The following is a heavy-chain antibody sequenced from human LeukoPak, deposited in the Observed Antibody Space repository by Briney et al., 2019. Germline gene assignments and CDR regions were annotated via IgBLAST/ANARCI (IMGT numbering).Heavy chain of an antibody. CDR3: SRENGAFSPFGY. J-gene: IGHJ4*02. CDR1: GGSISNTNW. Sequence: SETLPLTCGVSGGSISNTNWWSWVRQPPGQGLEWIGEISLTGLTHYNPSLESRVTVSLDKSKNQLSLNLTSVTAADTAVYYCSRENGAFSPFGYWGQGTLVTVLS. D-gene: IGHD2-8*01. CDR2: ISLTGLT. V-gene: IGHV4-4*02.